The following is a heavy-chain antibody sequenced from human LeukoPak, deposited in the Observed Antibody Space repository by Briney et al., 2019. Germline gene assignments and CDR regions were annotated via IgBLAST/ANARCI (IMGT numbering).Heavy chain of an antibody. J-gene: IGHJ4*02. CDR3: ARAVPEGYSSGWYGGAFDY. CDR2: IIPIFGTA. Sequence: PGSSVTVSCTASGGTFSSYAISWVRQAPGQGLEWMAGIIPIFGTANYAQKFKGRVTITADKSTSTAYMELSSLRSEDTAVYYCARAVPEGYSSGWYGGAFDYWGQGTLVTVSS. D-gene: IGHD6-19*01. V-gene: IGHV1-69*06. CDR1: GGTFSSYA.